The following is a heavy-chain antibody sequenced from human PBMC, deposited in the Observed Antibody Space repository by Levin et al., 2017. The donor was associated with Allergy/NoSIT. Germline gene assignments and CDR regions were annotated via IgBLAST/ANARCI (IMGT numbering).Heavy chain of an antibody. J-gene: IGHJ4*02. CDR1: GGSVSSGSYY. D-gene: IGHD2-2*01. Sequence: ASETLSLTCTVSGGSVSSGSYYWSWIRQPPGKGLEWIGYIYYSGSTNYNPSLKSRVTISVDTSKNQFSLKLSSVTAADTAVYYCARTPDIYCSSTSCPFDYWGQGTLVTVSS. CDR2: IYYSGST. V-gene: IGHV4-61*01. CDR3: ARTPDIYCSSTSCPFDY.